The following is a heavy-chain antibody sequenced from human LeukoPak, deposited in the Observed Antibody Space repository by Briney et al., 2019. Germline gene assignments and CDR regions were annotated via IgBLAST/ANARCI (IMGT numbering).Heavy chain of an antibody. J-gene: IGHJ4*02. CDR2: ISYDGSNK. CDR1: GFTFSSYG. D-gene: IGHD4-17*01. Sequence: GGSLRLSCAASGFTFSSYGMHWVRQAPGKGLEWVAVISYDGSNKYYADSVKGRFTISRDNSKNTLCLQMNSLRAEDTAVYYCAKDPLHYTVTTGYFDYWGQGTLVTVSS. CDR3: AKDPLHYTVTTGYFDY. V-gene: IGHV3-30*18.